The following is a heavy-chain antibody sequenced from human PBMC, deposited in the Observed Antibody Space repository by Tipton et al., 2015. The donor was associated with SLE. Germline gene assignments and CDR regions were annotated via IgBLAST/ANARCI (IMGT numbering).Heavy chain of an antibody. J-gene: IGHJ4*02. D-gene: IGHD5-24*01. CDR2: IKKDGSDK. Sequence: SLRLSCAASGFMFSTYSMFWVRQAPGKEPEWVANIKKDGSDKYYVDSVKGRFTISRDNAMDSLYLQMNSLRSDDTAVYYCARGDGDYWGQGTLVTVSS. V-gene: IGHV3-7*01. CDR1: GFMFSTYS. CDR3: ARGDGDY.